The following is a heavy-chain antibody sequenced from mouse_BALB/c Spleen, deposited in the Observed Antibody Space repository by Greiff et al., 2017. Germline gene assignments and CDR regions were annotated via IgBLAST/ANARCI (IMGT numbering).Heavy chain of an antibody. D-gene: IGHD1-1*01. J-gene: IGHJ4*01. Sequence: QVQLKQSGPELVKPGASVRISCKASGYTFTSYYIHWVKQRPGQGLEWIGWIYPGNVNTKYNEKFKGKATLTADKSSSTAYMQLSSLTSEDSAVYFCARGGYGSSYAMDYWGQGTSVTVSS. CDR1: GYTFTSYY. V-gene: IGHV1S56*01. CDR3: ARGGYGSSYAMDY. CDR2: IYPGNVNT.